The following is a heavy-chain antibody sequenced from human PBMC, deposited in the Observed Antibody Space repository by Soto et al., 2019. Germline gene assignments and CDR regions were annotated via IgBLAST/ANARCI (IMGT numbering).Heavy chain of an antibody. CDR1: GYTFTGYY. D-gene: IGHD6-19*01. V-gene: IGHV1-2*02. CDR2: INPNSGGT. CDR3: ARVDSSGWSIIDY. J-gene: IGHJ4*02. Sequence: ASVKVSCKASGYTFTGYYMHWVRQAPGQGLEWMGWINPNSGGTNYAQKFQGRVTMTRDTSISTAYMELSRLRSDDTAVYYGARVDSSGWSIIDYWGQGTLVTVSS.